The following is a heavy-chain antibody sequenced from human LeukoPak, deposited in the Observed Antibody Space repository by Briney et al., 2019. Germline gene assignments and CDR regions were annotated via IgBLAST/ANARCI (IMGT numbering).Heavy chain of an antibody. Sequence: GGSLRLSCAASGFTFSSYGMHWVRQAPGKGLEWVAVISYDGSNKYYADSVKGRFTISRDNSKNTLYLQMNSLRAEDTAVYFCAKGHVWGGDLYYYDYWGLGTLVTVSS. CDR3: AKGHVWGGDLYYYDY. CDR1: GFTFSSYG. J-gene: IGHJ4*02. V-gene: IGHV3-30*18. CDR2: ISYDGSNK. D-gene: IGHD2-21*02.